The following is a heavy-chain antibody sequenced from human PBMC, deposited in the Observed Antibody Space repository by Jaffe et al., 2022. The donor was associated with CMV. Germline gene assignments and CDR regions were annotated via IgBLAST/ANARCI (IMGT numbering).Heavy chain of an antibody. V-gene: IGHV3-21*01. CDR1: GFTFSSYS. Sequence: EVQLVESGGGLVKPGGSLRLSCAASGFTFSSYSMNWVRQAPGKGLEWVSSISSSSSYIYYADSVKGRFTISRDNAKNSLYLQMNSLRAEDTAVYYCARAHLRDDILTGYLGLTKRAYYYYYYYMDVWGKGTTVTVSS. J-gene: IGHJ6*03. CDR2: ISSSSSYI. D-gene: IGHD3-9*01. CDR3: ARAHLRDDILTGYLGLTKRAYYYYYYYMDV.